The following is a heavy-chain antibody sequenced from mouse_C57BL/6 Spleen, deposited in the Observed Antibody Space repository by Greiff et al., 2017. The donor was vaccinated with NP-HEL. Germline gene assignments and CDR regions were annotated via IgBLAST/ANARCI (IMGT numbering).Heavy chain of an antibody. CDR3: TRYYYGSGLDV. D-gene: IGHD1-1*01. V-gene: IGHV14-4*01. CDR2: IDPENGDT. J-gene: IGHJ1*03. CDR1: GFNIKDDY. Sequence: EVQLQQSGAELVRPGASVKLSCTASGFNIKDDYMHWVKQRPEQGLEWIGWIDPENGDTEYASKFQGKATITADTSSNTAYLQLSSLTSEDTAVYYCTRYYYGSGLDVWGTGTTVTVSS.